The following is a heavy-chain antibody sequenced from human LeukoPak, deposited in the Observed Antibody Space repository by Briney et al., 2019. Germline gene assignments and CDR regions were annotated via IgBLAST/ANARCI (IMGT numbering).Heavy chain of an antibody. V-gene: IGHV1-18*01. CDR3: ARGASIAARHVVWVWFDP. CDR1: GYTFTSYG. D-gene: IGHD6-6*01. Sequence: GASVKVSCKASGYTFTSYGMSWVRQAPGQGREWRGWISAYNGNTNYAQKLQGRVTMTTDASTSTAYMELRSLRSDDTAVYYCARGASIAARHVVWVWFDPWGQGTLVTVSS. CDR2: ISAYNGNT. J-gene: IGHJ5*02.